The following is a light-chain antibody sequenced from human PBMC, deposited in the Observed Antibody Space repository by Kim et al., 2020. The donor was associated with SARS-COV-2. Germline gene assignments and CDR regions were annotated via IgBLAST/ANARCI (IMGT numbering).Light chain of an antibody. V-gene: IGLV2-8*01. J-gene: IGLJ2*01. Sequence: GQSVTLSCAGTSSAVGGQNYVSGYQQHPGKAPNRRIEEVSKRPSGAPDRSAGSKAGNTASLTVSGLQAEDEADYYGSSYAGSNNGVFGGGTKLTVL. CDR1: SSAVGGQNY. CDR2: EVS. CDR3: SSYAGSNNGV.